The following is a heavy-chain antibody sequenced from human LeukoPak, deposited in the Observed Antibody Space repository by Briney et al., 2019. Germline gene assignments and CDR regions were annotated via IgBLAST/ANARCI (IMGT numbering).Heavy chain of an antibody. CDR1: GFIFNTYG. D-gene: IGHD3-10*01. J-gene: IGHJ5*02. CDR2: IRSDESIK. CDR3: VGELGTSSLFDL. Sequence: GGSLRLSCTASGFIFNTYGMHRVRQAPGKGLEWVAYIRSDESIKIYADSVKGRFTISRDNSRNTLYLQMNSLRADDMAVYYCVGELGTSSLFDLWGQGTLVTVSS. V-gene: IGHV3-30*02.